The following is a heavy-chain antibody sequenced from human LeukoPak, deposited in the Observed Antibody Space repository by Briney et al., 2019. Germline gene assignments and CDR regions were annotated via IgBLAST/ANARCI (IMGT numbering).Heavy chain of an antibody. CDR3: ASDWSASVYYYYMDV. CDR1: GYTFTGYY. CDR2: INPNSGGT. Sequence: ASVKVSCKASGYTFTGYYIHWVRQAPGQGLEWMGWINPNSGGTNYAQKFQGRVTMTRDTSISTAYMELSRLRSDDTAVYYCASDWSASVYYYYMDVWGKGTTVTVSS. J-gene: IGHJ6*03. V-gene: IGHV1-2*02. D-gene: IGHD3-3*01.